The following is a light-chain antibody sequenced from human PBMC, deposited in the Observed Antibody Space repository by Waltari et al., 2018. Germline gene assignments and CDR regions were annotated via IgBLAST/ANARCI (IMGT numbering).Light chain of an antibody. CDR2: KSA. CDR1: QSLVTSNGTTY. V-gene: IGKV2-30*01. J-gene: IGKJ1*01. CDR3: MQATHLLWP. Sequence: DVVMTLSPLPLPVTLGQQASLSSRSSQSLVTSNGTTYVNWFHQRPGQSPRRLIYKSAKRHPGLPDRFGGSGSRADFTLKNSRVEADDVGVYYCMQATHLLWPFGQGTTVEI.